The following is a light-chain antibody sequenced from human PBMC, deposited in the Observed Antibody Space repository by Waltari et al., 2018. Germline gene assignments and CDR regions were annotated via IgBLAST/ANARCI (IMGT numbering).Light chain of an antibody. J-gene: IGKJ1*01. Sequence: DVQLTQNPHTLSASVGGRVTTTCRASQSVSDWVAWYQQKPGKAPKLLIYKSSYLEDGVPARFSGSASGTEFTFTIASLQADDFATYYCQQCHTFPKAFGQGTKVEV. CDR2: KSS. V-gene: IGKV1-5*03. CDR1: QSVSDW. CDR3: QQCHTFPKA.